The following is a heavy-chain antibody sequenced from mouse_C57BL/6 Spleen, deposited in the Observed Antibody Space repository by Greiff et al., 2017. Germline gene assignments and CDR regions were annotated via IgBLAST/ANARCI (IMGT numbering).Heavy chain of an antibody. CDR3: TRDDGYYGSY. J-gene: IGHJ3*01. Sequence: LQQSGEGLVKPGGSLKLSCAASGFTFSSYAMSWVRQTPEKRLEWVAYISSGGDYIYYADTVKGRFTISRDNARNTLYLQMSSLKSEDTAMYYCTRDDGYYGSYWGQGTLVTVSA. CDR2: ISSGGDYI. V-gene: IGHV5-9-1*02. CDR1: GFTFSSYA. D-gene: IGHD2-3*01.